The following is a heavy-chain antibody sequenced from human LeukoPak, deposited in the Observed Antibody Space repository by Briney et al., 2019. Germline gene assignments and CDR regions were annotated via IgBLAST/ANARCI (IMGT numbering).Heavy chain of an antibody. Sequence: SETLSLTCTVSGGSISSSSYYWGWIRQPPGKGLEWIGSIYYSGSTYYNPSLESRVTISVDTSKNQFSLKLSSVTAADTAVYYCARLWAAEDYYYYMDVWGKGTTVTVSS. CDR3: ARLWAAEDYYYYMDV. D-gene: IGHD3/OR15-3a*01. CDR2: IYYSGST. V-gene: IGHV4-39*01. CDR1: GGSISSSSYY. J-gene: IGHJ6*03.